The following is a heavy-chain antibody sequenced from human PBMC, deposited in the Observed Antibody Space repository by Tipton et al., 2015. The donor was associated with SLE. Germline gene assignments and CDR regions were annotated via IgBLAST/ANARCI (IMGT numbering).Heavy chain of an antibody. CDR2: MNPDTSHT. V-gene: IGHV1-8*01. J-gene: IGHJ3*02. CDR3: VRGADDVFDI. CDR1: GYTFTSYE. Sequence: QVQLVQSGAEVKKPGASVKVSCKASGYTFTSYEINWVRQATGQGLEWMGWMNPDTSHTGHAQKFQGRLTMTRNTSIGTAFMELTSLRSEDTALYYCVRGADDVFDIWGQGTMVTVSS.